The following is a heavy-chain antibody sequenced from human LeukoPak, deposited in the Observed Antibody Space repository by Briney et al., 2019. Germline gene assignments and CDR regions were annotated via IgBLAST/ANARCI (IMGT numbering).Heavy chain of an antibody. CDR3: ARGPMVLNWFDP. J-gene: IGHJ5*02. CDR2: TYYSGST. Sequence: PSETLSLTCTVSGGSISSHYWSWIRQPPGKGLEWIGYTYYSGSTNYNPSLKSRVTISVDTSKNQFSLKLSSVTAADTAVYYCARGPMVLNWFDPWGQGTLVTVSS. V-gene: IGHV4-59*11. D-gene: IGHD2-8*01. CDR1: GGSISSHY.